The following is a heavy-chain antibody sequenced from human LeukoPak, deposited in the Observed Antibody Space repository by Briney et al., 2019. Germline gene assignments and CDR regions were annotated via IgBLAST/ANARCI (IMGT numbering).Heavy chain of an antibody. V-gene: IGHV1-46*01. D-gene: IGHD6-13*01. CDR3: ARAEQQLASAGDY. J-gene: IGHJ4*02. CDR1: GGTFSSYA. Sequence: ASVKVSCKASGGTFSSYAISWVRQAPGQGLEWMGIINPSGGSTSYAQKFQGRVTMTRDTSTSTVYMELSSLRSEDTAVYYCARAEQQLASAGDYWGQGTLVTVSS. CDR2: INPSGGST.